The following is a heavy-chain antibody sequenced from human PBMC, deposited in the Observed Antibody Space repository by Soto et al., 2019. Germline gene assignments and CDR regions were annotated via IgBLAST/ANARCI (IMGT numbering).Heavy chain of an antibody. V-gene: IGHV3-48*01. CDR3: ARDPPSYNSEWGYYFDY. Sequence: EVQLVESGGGLVQPGGSLRLSCAASGFTFSTFSMNWVRQAPGKGLEWVSYISSSSSTIYYADSVKGRFTISRDNAKNSLYLHMNSLRAEDTAVYYCARDPPSYNSEWGYYFDYWGQGTLVTVSA. CDR2: ISSSSSTI. CDR1: GFTFSTFS. J-gene: IGHJ4*02. D-gene: IGHD6-19*01.